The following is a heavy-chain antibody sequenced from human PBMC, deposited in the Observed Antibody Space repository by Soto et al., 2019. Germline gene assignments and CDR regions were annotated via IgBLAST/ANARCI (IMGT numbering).Heavy chain of an antibody. Sequence: XETLSLTCTVSGGSISSSGDDWGWIRQPPGKGLEWIVRIYYSGSTYYNPSRKSRVTISVDTSKNQYSLKLSSVTAADTAVYYCARYQPMELWSNGMDVWGQGTTVTVYS. D-gene: IGHD5-18*01. V-gene: IGHV4-39*01. CDR1: GGSISSSGDD. CDR2: IYYSGST. J-gene: IGHJ6*02. CDR3: ARYQPMELWSNGMDV.